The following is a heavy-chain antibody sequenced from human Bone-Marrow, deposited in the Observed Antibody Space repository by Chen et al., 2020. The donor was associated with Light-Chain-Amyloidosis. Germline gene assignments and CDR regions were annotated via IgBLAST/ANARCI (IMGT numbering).Heavy chain of an antibody. CDR2: IYPDDSDA. V-gene: IGHV5-51*01. D-gene: IGHD5-12*01. CDR1: GYTFPNYW. CDR3: ARRRDGYNFDY. Sequence: EVQLEQSGPEVKKPGESLTISCKGSGYTFPNYWIGWVRQMPGKGLEWMGVIYPDDSDARDSPSFEGQVTISADKSITTAYLQWRSLKASDTAMYYCARRRDGYNFDYWGQGTLVTVSS. J-gene: IGHJ4*02.